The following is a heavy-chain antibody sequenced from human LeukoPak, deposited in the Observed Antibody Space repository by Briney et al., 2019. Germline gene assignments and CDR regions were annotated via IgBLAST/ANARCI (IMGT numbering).Heavy chain of an antibody. D-gene: IGHD6-19*01. V-gene: IGHV3-21*04. CDR2: ITSSSYYI. Sequence: GSLRLSCAASGFTFSNYTMNWVRQAPGKGLEWVSSITSSSYYIYYADSVKGRFTISRDSAKNSLYLQMNSLRAEDTAVFYCAKGIVSSGRVYFDYWGQGTLVTVSS. J-gene: IGHJ4*02. CDR1: GFTFSNYT. CDR3: AKGIVSSGRVYFDY.